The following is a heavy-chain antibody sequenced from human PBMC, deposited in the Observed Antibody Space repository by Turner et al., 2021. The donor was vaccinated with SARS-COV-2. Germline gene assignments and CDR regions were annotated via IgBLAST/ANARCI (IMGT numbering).Heavy chain of an antibody. Sequence: QVQLVQSGAEVKKPGSSVKVSCKASGATFSSYAINWVRQAPGQGLEWMGRIIPILGIANYAQKFQGRVTITADKSTSTAYMELSSLRSEDTAVYYCARAKFYYYDSSGYQNYFDYWGQGTLVTVSS. CDR3: ARAKFYYYDSSGYQNYFDY. J-gene: IGHJ4*02. CDR2: IIPILGIA. D-gene: IGHD3-22*01. CDR1: GATFSSYA. V-gene: IGHV1-69*04.